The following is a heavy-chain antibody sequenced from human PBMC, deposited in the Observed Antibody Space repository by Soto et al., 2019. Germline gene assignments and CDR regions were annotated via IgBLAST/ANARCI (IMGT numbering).Heavy chain of an antibody. J-gene: IGHJ4*02. V-gene: IGHV3-30*18. D-gene: IGHD6-6*01. CDR1: GFTFSSYG. CDR3: AKDYGSSSHFDY. CDR2: ISYDGSNK. Sequence: QVQLVESGGGVVQPGRSLRLSCAASGFTFSSYGMHWVRQAPGKGLEWVAVISYDGSNKYYADSVKGRFTISRDNSKNTLYLQMNSLRAEDTAVYYCAKDYGSSSHFDYWGQGTLVTVSS.